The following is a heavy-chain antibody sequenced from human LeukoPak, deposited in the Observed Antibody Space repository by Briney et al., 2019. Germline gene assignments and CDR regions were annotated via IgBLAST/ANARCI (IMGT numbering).Heavy chain of an antibody. D-gene: IGHD2-2*01. Sequence: VASVKVSCKASGGTFSSYAISWVRQAPGQGLEWMGGIIPIFGTANYAQKFQGRVTITAGESTSTAYMERSSLRSEDTAVYYCAVIVVVPAATSNNWFDPWGQGTLVTVSS. CDR3: AVIVVVPAATSNNWFDP. V-gene: IGHV1-69*13. CDR2: IIPIFGTA. J-gene: IGHJ5*02. CDR1: GGTFSSYA.